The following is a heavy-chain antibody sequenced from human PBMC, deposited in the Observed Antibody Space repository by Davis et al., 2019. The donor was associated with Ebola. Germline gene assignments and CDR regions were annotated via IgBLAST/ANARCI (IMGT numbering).Heavy chain of an antibody. V-gene: IGHV5-51*01. CDR3: ARSFFYGSGILFDDS. J-gene: IGHJ4*02. CDR2: IYPGDSDT. D-gene: IGHD3-10*01. Sequence: GESLKISCKGSGYSFTSYWIAWVRQMPGKGLEWMGIIYPGDSDTRYSPSFRGQVTMTADTSTSTAHLEMRSLTSDDTATYYCARSFFYGSGILFDDSWGQGTLVTVS. CDR1: GYSFTSYW.